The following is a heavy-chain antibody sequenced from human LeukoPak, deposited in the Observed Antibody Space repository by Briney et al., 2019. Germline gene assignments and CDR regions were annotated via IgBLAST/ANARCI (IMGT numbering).Heavy chain of an antibody. CDR2: ISSGSTI. Sequence: PGGSLRLSCAASGFTFSSYEMNWVRQAPGKGPEWVSYISSGSTIYDADSVKGRFTISRDNAKNSLYLQMNSLRAEDTAVYYCARESIAVAGAPFDYWGQGTLVTVSS. CDR1: GFTFSSYE. J-gene: IGHJ4*02. D-gene: IGHD6-19*01. CDR3: ARESIAVAGAPFDY. V-gene: IGHV3-48*03.